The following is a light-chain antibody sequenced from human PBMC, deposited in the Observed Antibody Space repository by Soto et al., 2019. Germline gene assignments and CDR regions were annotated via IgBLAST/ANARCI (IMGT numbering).Light chain of an antibody. Sequence: QSALTQPASVSGSPGQSITISCTGTSNDVGSNNYVSWYQRHPDKAPTILIYEAVNRPSGCSHRLSGSKSGNTASLTISGLQAEYEAEYFCISYTISTSLAFGGGTKLTVL. J-gene: IGLJ2*01. CDR1: SNDVGSNNY. CDR2: EAV. V-gene: IGLV2-14*01. CDR3: ISYTISTSLA.